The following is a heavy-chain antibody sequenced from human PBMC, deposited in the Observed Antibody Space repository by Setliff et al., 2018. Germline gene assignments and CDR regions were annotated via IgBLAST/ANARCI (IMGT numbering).Heavy chain of an antibody. V-gene: IGHV4-61*02. J-gene: IGHJ4*02. CDR1: GGSVSSGSYY. CDR2: LYTGGST. CDR3: ARAGDRGLGGMDV. D-gene: IGHD7-27*01. Sequence: PSETLSLTCTVSGGSVSSGSYYWSWIRQPAGKGLEWIGRLYTGGSTNYNPALKSRVSFSVDASKNHFSLKLNDVTAADTAVYYCARAGDRGLGGMDVWGQGILVTVSS.